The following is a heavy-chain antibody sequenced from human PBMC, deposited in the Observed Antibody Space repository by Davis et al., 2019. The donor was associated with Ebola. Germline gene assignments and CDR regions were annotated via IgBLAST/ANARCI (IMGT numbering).Heavy chain of an antibody. D-gene: IGHD3-22*01. CDR1: GFTFSSYE. CDR2: IISSGSTI. CDR3: ARVGLGMIGSKYGMDV. V-gene: IGHV3-48*03. J-gene: IGHJ6*02. Sequence: GESLKIPCAASGFTFSSYEMNWVRQAPGKGLEWVSYIISSGSTIYYADSVKGRFTISRDNAKNSLYLQMHSLRSEDTAVYYCARVGLGMIGSKYGMDVWGQGTTITVSS.